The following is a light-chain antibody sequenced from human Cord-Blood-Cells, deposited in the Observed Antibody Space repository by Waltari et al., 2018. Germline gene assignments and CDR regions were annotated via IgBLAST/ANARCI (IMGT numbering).Light chain of an antibody. CDR1: SSDVGGYNL. CDR2: EVS. V-gene: IGLV2-23*02. Sequence: QSALTQPASVSGSPGQSITISCTGTSSDVGGYNLVPWYQQHPGKAPKRMIYEVSKRPSGVSDRFSGSKSGNTASLTISGLQAEDEADYYCCSYAGSSTVVFGGGTKLTVL. J-gene: IGLJ2*01. CDR3: CSYAGSSTVV.